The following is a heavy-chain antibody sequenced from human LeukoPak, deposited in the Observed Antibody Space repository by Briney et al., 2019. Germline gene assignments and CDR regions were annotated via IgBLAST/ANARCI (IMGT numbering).Heavy chain of an antibody. CDR2: IYYSGST. CDR1: GGSISSGAYY. D-gene: IGHD3-22*01. CDR3: ARDPSSSGYPYWYFDL. Sequence: SETLSLTCTVSGGSISSGAYYWSWIRQHPRKGLEWIGYIYYSGSTYYNPSLKSRVTISLDTSKNQFSLKLSSVTAADTAVYYCARDPSSSGYPYWYFDLWGRGTLVTVSS. J-gene: IGHJ2*01. V-gene: IGHV4-31*03.